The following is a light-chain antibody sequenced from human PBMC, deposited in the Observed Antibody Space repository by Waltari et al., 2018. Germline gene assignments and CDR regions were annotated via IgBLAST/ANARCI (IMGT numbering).Light chain of an antibody. CDR2: GNS. CDR1: SSNIGAGYD. CDR3: QSYDRSMSGYV. Sequence: QSVLTQPPSVSGAPGQRVTISCTGSSSNIGAGYDVHWYQHLPRTAPKLLIYGNSNRPSGVPDRCSGSKSGTSASLAISGLQAEDEADYYGQSYDRSMSGYVFGSGTKVTVL. V-gene: IGLV1-40*01. J-gene: IGLJ1*01.